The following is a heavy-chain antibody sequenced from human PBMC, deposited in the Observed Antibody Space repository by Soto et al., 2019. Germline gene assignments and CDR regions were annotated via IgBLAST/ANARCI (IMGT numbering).Heavy chain of an antibody. D-gene: IGHD5-12*01. CDR3: VRGRSYSVYDF. Sequence: TLSLTCTVSGGSISGHSWVWIRQPAGKGLEWIGHIYPNGSTSYNPSLRSRVTMSLDTSTNKIFLNLTSVTAADTAVFYCVRGRSYSVYDFWGPGTLVTVSP. CDR1: GGSISGHS. CDR2: IYPNGST. V-gene: IGHV4-4*07. J-gene: IGHJ4*02.